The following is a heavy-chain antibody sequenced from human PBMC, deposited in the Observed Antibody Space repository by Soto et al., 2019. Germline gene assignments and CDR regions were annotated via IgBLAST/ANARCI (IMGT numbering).Heavy chain of an antibody. Sequence: GGSISSGGYYWSWIRQHPGKGLEWIGYIYYSGSTYYNPSLKSRVTISVDTSKNQFSLKLSSVTAADTAVYYCARSTRRIAAAGTVGYFDYQGQGTPVTVSS. V-gene: IGHV4-31*02. CDR3: ARSTRRIAAAGTVGYFDY. CDR2: IYYSGST. D-gene: IGHD6-13*01. J-gene: IGHJ4*02. CDR1: GGSISSGGYY.